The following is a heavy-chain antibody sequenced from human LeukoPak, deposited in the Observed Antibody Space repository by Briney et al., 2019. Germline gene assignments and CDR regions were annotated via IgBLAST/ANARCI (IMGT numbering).Heavy chain of an antibody. J-gene: IGHJ4*02. D-gene: IGHD4-17*01. V-gene: IGHV3-21*01. CDR3: ARAPYTYGGNFVY. Sequence: GGSLRLSCAASGFTFSTYSMNWVRQAPGKGLEWVSYISGSSSNIYYPDSVKGRFTISRDNAKNSLFLQMNSLRAEDTAVYYCARAPYTYGGNFVYWGQGTLVTVSS. CDR2: ISGSSSNI. CDR1: GFTFSTYS.